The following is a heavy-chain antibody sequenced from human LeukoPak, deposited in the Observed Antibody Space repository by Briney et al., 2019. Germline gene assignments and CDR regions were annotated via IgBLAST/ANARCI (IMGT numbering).Heavy chain of an antibody. D-gene: IGHD3-3*01. J-gene: IGHJ4*02. V-gene: IGHV3-23*01. Sequence: GGSLRLSCAASGFTFSNYVMSWVRRAPGKGLEWVSAISVSGGSTYYTDSVKGRFTVSRDNSRNTLYLQMISLRAEDTAVYYCAKSQGITIFGWGQGTLVTVSS. CDR2: ISVSGGST. CDR3: AKSQGITIFG. CDR1: GFTFSNYV.